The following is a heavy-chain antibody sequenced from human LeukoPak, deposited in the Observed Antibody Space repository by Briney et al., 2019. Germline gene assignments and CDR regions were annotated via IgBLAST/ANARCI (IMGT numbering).Heavy chain of an antibody. CDR3: ASGGGYCSSTSCSPTVDYYGMDV. D-gene: IGHD2-2*01. J-gene: IGHJ6*02. CDR2: IYPGDSET. Sequence: GESLNIPGKGFGYSFTSYWIGWARQMPGKGLEGMEIIYPGDSETRYSTSFQGQVSISADKSISTAYLQWSSLKASDTAMYYCASGGGYCSSTSCSPTVDYYGMDVWGQGTTVTVSS. CDR1: GYSFTSYW. V-gene: IGHV5-51*01.